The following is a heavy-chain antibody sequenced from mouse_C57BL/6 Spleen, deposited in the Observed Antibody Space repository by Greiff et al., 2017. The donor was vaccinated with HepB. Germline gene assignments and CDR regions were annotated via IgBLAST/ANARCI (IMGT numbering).Heavy chain of an antibody. CDR1: GFTFTDYY. J-gene: IGHJ4*01. CDR2: IRNKANGYTT. V-gene: IGHV7-3*01. Sequence: EVQGVESGGGLVQPGGSLSLSCAASGFTFTDYYMSWVRQPPGKALEWLGFIRNKANGYTTEYSASVKGRFTISRDNSQSILYLQMNALRAEDSATYYCARSGFSYAMDYWGQRTSVTVSS. CDR3: ARSGFSYAMDY.